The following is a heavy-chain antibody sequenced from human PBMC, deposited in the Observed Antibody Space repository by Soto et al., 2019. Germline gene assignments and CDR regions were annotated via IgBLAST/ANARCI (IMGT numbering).Heavy chain of an antibody. J-gene: IGHJ4*02. D-gene: IGHD4-4*01. CDR2: TKEDGSER. V-gene: IGHV3-7*01. CDR1: GFTFSNYW. Sequence: GGSLRLSCAASGFTFSNYWMSWVRQAPGKGLEWVANTKEDGSERYYVDSVKGRFTISRDNAKNSLYLQMTSLRPEDTAVYYCTRGHPSIYNYWGQGTLVTVSS. CDR3: TRGHPSIYNY.